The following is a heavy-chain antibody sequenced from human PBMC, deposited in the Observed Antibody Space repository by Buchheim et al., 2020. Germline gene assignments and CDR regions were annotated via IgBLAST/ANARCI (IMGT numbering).Heavy chain of an antibody. CDR3: ARQRLGELSLYGGRPGFFDY. CDR2: INHSGST. CDR1: GGSFSGYY. V-gene: IGHV4-34*01. Sequence: QVQLQQWGAGLLKPSETLSLTCAVYGGSFSGYYWSWIRQPPGKGLEWIGEINHSGSTNYNPSLKSRVTISVDTSKNQFSLKLSSVTAADTAVYYCARQRLGELSLYGGRPGFFDYWGQGTL. J-gene: IGHJ4*02. D-gene: IGHD3-16*02.